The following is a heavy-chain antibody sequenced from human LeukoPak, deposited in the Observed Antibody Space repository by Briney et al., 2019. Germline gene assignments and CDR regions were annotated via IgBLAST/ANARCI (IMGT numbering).Heavy chain of an antibody. CDR3: ARSPRRVTATIYFDY. CDR1: GGSISSYY. V-gene: IGHV4-4*07. J-gene: IGHJ4*02. Sequence: SETLSLTCTVSGGSISSYYWSWIRQPTGKGLEWIGRIYTSGSTYYNPSLKSRVTMSVDTSKNQFSLKLSSVTAADTAVYYCARSPRRVTATIYFDYWGQGTLVTASS. CDR2: IYTSGST. D-gene: IGHD2-21*02.